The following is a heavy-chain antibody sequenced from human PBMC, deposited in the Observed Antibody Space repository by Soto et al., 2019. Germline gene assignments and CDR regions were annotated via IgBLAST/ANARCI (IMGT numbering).Heavy chain of an antibody. CDR1: GYSFTSYW. J-gene: IGHJ4*02. D-gene: IGHD6-13*01. Sequence: EVQLVQSGAEVKKPGESLRISCKGSGYSFTSYWISWVRQMPGKGLEWMGRIDPSDSYTNYSPSFQGHATISADKSISTAYLQWSSLKASDTAMYYCARLQPAAGDNDLTFDYWGQGTLVTVSS. CDR3: ARLQPAAGDNDLTFDY. CDR2: IDPSDSYT. V-gene: IGHV5-10-1*01.